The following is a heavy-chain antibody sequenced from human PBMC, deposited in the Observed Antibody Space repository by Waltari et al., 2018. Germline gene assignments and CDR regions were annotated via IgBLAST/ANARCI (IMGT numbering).Heavy chain of an antibody. Sequence: QVQLVQSGAEVKKPGSSVKVSCKASGGTFSSYAISWVRPAPGQGLEWMGGIIPILGIANYAQKFQGRVTITADKSTSTAYMELSSLRSEDTAVYYCARPGPYPGYSSGWYGYWGQGTLVTVSS. J-gene: IGHJ4*02. CDR3: ARPGPYPGYSSGWYGY. D-gene: IGHD6-19*01. V-gene: IGHV1-69*10. CDR2: IIPILGIA. CDR1: GGTFSSYA.